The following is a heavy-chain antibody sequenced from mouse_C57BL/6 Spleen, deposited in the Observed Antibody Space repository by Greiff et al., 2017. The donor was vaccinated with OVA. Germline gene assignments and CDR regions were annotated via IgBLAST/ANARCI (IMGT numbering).Heavy chain of an antibody. CDR2: IYPGSGST. CDR3: AREDAGSSYFDY. J-gene: IGHJ2*01. V-gene: IGHV1-55*01. CDR1: GYTFTSYW. D-gene: IGHD1-1*01. Sequence: QVQLQQPGAELVKPGASVKMSCKASGYTFTSYWITWVKQRPGQGLEWIGDIYPGSGSTNYNEKFKSKATLTVDTSSSTAYMQLSSLTSEDSAVYYCAREDAGSSYFDYWGQGTTLTVSS.